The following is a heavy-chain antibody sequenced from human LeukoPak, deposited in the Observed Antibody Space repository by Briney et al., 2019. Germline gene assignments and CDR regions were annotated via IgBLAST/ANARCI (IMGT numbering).Heavy chain of an antibody. Sequence: GGSLRLSCAASGFTFSGFGMSWVRQAPGKGLEWVSYISSGGSTISHADSVKGRFTISRDKAKNSLYLQMNSLRAEDTAVYYCARDLDDCSRISCYVGDYYYYMDFWGKGTTVTVSS. D-gene: IGHD2-2*01. CDR3: ARDLDDCSRISCYVGDYYYYMDF. J-gene: IGHJ6*03. CDR1: GFTFSGFG. V-gene: IGHV3-48*01. CDR2: ISSGGSTI.